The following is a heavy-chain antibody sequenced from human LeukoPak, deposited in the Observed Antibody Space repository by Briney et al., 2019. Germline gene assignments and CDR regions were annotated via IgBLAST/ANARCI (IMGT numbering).Heavy chain of an antibody. Sequence: PGGSLRLPCAASGFTFSSYSMNWVRQAPGKGLEWVSSISSSSSYIHYADSVKGRFTISRDNAKNSLYLQMNSLRAEDTAVYYCARDEVDTAMAYYFDYWGQGTLVTVSS. CDR2: ISSSSSYI. CDR3: ARDEVDTAMAYYFDY. D-gene: IGHD5-18*01. J-gene: IGHJ4*02. V-gene: IGHV3-21*01. CDR1: GFTFSSYS.